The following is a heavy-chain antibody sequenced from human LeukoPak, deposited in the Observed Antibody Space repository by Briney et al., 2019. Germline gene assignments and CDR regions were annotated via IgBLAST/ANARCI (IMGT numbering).Heavy chain of an antibody. Sequence: GESLKISCKGSGYSFTTHWIAWVRQRPGEGLEWMGIVYPGNSDSRYSPSFQGHVTMSADKSTSTAYLQWHSLEASDTAIYFCARGFDTGSSVNWFDPWGQGTLVTVSS. J-gene: IGHJ5*02. CDR2: VYPGNSDS. V-gene: IGHV5-51*01. CDR1: GYSFTTHW. D-gene: IGHD6-13*01. CDR3: ARGFDTGSSVNWFDP.